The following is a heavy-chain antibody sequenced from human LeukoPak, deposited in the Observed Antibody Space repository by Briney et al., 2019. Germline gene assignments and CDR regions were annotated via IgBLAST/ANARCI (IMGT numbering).Heavy chain of an antibody. Sequence: GGSLRLSCIASGFTFSSYSINWVRQTPLKGLERLSVIYPNGVTTYYSDSAKGRFTISRDNSKNTVYLQLDYLRVDDTAVYYCAKGQRPDSGFDIDTWGQGTLVTVS. CDR3: AKGQRPDSGFDIDT. V-gene: IGHV3-23*01. CDR2: IYPNGVTT. J-gene: IGHJ1*01. D-gene: IGHD1-1*01. CDR1: GFTFSSYS.